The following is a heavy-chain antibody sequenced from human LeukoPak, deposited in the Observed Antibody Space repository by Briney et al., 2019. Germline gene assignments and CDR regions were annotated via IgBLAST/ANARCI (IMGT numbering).Heavy chain of an antibody. CDR1: GFTFSSYW. CDR3: SRSLDD. CDR2: IKQDGSEK. J-gene: IGHJ4*02. V-gene: IGHV3-7*01. Sequence: GGSLRLSCAGSGFTFSSYWMSWVRQVPGKGLEWVANIKQDGSEKYYVDSVKGRFTISRDNAKKLVYLEMNSLRAEDTAVYYCSRSLDDWGQGTLVTVSS.